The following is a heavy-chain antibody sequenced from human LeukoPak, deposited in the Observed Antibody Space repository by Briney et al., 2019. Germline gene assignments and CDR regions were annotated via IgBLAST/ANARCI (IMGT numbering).Heavy chain of an antibody. CDR2: IYTSGST. Sequence: PSETLSLTCTVSGGSVSSYYWGWIRQPAGKGLEWIGRIYTSGSTNYNPSLKSRVTMSVDTSKNQFSLKLSSVTAADTAVYYCARDGGYCGGDCFVDVWGKGTTVTVSS. CDR1: GGSVSSYY. D-gene: IGHD2-21*02. J-gene: IGHJ6*04. V-gene: IGHV4-4*07. CDR3: ARDGGYCGGDCFVDV.